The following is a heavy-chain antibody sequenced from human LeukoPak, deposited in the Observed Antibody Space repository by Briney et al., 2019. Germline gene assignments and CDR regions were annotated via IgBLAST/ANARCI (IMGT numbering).Heavy chain of an antibody. CDR3: AKCVVGGIRGCAFDI. CDR1: GFTFSSYA. CDR2: INSDGINT. D-gene: IGHD2-21*01. J-gene: IGHJ3*02. V-gene: IGHV3-23*01. Sequence: GGSLRLSCAASGFTFSSYAMSWVRQAPGKGLVWVSRINSDGINTSYADSVKGRFTISRDNSKDTLYLQMNSLRADDTAEYYCAKCVVGGIRGCAFDIWGQGTMVTVSS.